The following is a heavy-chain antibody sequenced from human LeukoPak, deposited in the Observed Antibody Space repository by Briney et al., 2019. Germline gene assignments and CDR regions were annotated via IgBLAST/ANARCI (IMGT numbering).Heavy chain of an antibody. Sequence: ASVKLSCKSSGCTFSSYAISWVRHPPAPGLECIGRIIPIRGIANYAQKFQGRVTITADKSTSTAYMELSSLRSEDTAVYYCASGPVEMATIRGWFDPWGQGTLVTVSS. CDR2: IIPIRGIA. V-gene: IGHV1-69*04. D-gene: IGHD5-24*01. CDR3: ASGPVEMATIRGWFDP. CDR1: GCTFSSYA. J-gene: IGHJ5*02.